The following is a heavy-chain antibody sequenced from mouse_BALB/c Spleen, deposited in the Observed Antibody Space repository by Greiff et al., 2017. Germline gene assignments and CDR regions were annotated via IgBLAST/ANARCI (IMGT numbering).Heavy chain of an antibody. J-gene: IGHJ1*01. CDR2: INPSTGYT. CDR3: ARYYGSIYWYFDV. CDR1: GYTFTSYW. V-gene: IGHV1-7*01. Sequence: QVQLQQSGAELAKPGASVKMSCKASGYTFTSYWMHWVKQRPGQGLEWIGYINPSTGYTEYNQKFKDKATLTADKSSSTAYMQLSSLTSEDSAVYYCARYYGSIYWYFDVWGAGTTVTVSS. D-gene: IGHD1-1*01.